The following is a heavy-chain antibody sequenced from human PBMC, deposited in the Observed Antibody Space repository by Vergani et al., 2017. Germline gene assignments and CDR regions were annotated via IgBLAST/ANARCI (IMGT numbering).Heavy chain of an antibody. CDR1: GFTFSGYW. V-gene: IGHV3-7*01. CDR3: ARISGGSAPYLHY. Sequence: EVQLVESGEGLVKPGGSLRLSCAASGFTFSGYWGTWVRQAPGKGLEWVANINQDGDETHYLDSVKGRFTISRDNAKTTLYLQMNSLRDEDRGVYYCARISGGSAPYLHYWGQGTLVTVAS. J-gene: IGHJ1*01. D-gene: IGHD2-15*01. CDR2: INQDGDET.